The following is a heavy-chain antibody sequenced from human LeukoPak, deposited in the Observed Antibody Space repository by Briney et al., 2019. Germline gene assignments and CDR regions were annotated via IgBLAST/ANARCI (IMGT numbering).Heavy chain of an antibody. V-gene: IGHV4-34*01. CDR1: GGSFSGYY. CDR2: INHSGST. Sequence: TSETLSLTCAVYGGSFSGYYWSWIRQPPGKGLEWIGEINHSGSTNYNPSLKSRVTISVDTSKSQFSLKLSSVTAADTAVYYCARARSVAGIDYWGQGTLVTVSS. J-gene: IGHJ4*02. CDR3: ARARSVAGIDY. D-gene: IGHD6-19*01.